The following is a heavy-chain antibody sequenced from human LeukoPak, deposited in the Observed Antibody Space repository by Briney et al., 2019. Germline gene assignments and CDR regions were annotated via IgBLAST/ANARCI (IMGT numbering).Heavy chain of an antibody. CDR3: AKDWTTAVTPKGYYFDS. Sequence: PGGSLRLSCAASGFSFNNYAVSWVRQAPGKGLEWVSAISTTGGSTYYADSVKGRFTISRDNSKNTLSLQMDSLRVEDTAVYYCAKDWTTAVTPKGYYFDSWGQGTLVTVSS. J-gene: IGHJ4*02. CDR1: GFSFNNYA. D-gene: IGHD4-23*01. V-gene: IGHV3-23*01. CDR2: ISTTGGST.